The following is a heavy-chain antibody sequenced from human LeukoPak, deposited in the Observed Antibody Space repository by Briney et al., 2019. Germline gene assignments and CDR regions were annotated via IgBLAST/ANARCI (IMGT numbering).Heavy chain of an antibody. V-gene: IGHV3-66*01. J-gene: IGHJ4*02. CDR3: ARGYDYDILTGYYQPLDY. CDR2: IYSGGST. CDR1: GFTVSSNY. Sequence: GSLRLSCAASGFTVSSNYMSWVRQAPGKGLEWVSVIYSGGSTYYADSVKGRFTISRDNSKNTLYLQMNSLRAEDTAVYYCARGYDYDILTGYYQPLDYWGQGTLVTVSS. D-gene: IGHD3-9*01.